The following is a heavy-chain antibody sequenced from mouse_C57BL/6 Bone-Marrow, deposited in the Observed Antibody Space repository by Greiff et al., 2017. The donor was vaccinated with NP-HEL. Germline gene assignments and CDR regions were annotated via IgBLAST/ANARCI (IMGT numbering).Heavy chain of an antibody. CDR1: GYTFTSYG. CDR3: ARWDTTVVEGDYFDY. V-gene: IGHV1-81*01. D-gene: IGHD1-1*01. CDR2: IYPRSGNT. J-gene: IGHJ2*01. Sequence: QVQLQQSGAELARPGASVKLSCKASGYTFTSYGISWVKQRTGQGLEWIGEIYPRSGNTYYNEKFKGKATLTADKSSSTAYMELRSLTSEDSAVYFCARWDTTVVEGDYFDYWGRGTTLTVSS.